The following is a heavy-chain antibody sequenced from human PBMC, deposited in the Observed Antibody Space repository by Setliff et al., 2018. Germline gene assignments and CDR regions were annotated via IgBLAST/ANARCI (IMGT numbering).Heavy chain of an antibody. CDR1: GYSISSGHY. CDR3: AGGRRYDYGWDFDY. CDR2: ISHSGST. V-gene: IGHV4-38-2*02. J-gene: IGHJ4*02. Sequence: LSLTCTVSGYSISSGHYWGWIRQPPGKGLEWIGSISHSGSTYYNPYLRSRVTISLDTSKNQFSPKLTSVTAADTAVYYCAGGRRYDYGWDFDYWGQGTLVTVSS. D-gene: IGHD4-17*01.